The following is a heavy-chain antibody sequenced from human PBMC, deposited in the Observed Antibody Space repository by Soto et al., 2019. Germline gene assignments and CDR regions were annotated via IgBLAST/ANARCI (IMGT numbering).Heavy chain of an antibody. CDR2: ISGSGGST. CDR3: AREPMYYYGSGTLPLPGRTYYYYGMDV. J-gene: IGHJ6*02. Sequence: GGSLRLSCAASGFTFSSYAMSWVRQAPGKGLEWVSAISGSGGSTYYADSVKGRFTISRDNSKNTLYLQMNSLRAEDTAVYYCAREPMYYYGSGTLPLPGRTYYYYGMDVWGQGTTVTVSS. V-gene: IGHV3-23*01. D-gene: IGHD3-10*01. CDR1: GFTFSSYA.